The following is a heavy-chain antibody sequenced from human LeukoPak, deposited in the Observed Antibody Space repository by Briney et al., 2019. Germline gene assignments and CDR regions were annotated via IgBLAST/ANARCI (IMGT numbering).Heavy chain of an antibody. J-gene: IGHJ4*02. CDR2: ISSSGSTI. CDR1: GFTFSSYE. D-gene: IGHD6-19*01. CDR3: ARDRGAVAGTSTGY. Sequence: GGSLRLSCAASGFTFSSYEMNWVRQAPGKGLEWVSYISSSGSTIYYADSVKGRFTISRDNAKNSLYLQTNSLRAEDTAVYYCARDRGAVAGTSTGYWGQGTLVTVSS. V-gene: IGHV3-48*03.